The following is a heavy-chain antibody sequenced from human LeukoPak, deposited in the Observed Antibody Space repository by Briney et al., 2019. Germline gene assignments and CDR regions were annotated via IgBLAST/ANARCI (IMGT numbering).Heavy chain of an antibody. CDR3: ARSDAGYSSGWYVFDY. V-gene: IGHV3-20*04. CDR2: INWNGGST. CDR1: GFTFDDYG. J-gene: IGHJ4*02. D-gene: IGHD6-19*01. Sequence: PGGSLRLSCAASGFTFDDYGMSWVRQAPGKGLEWVSGINWNGGSTGYAGSVKGRFTISRDNAKNSLYLQMNSLRAEDTALYYCARSDAGYSSGWYVFDYWGQGTLVTVSS.